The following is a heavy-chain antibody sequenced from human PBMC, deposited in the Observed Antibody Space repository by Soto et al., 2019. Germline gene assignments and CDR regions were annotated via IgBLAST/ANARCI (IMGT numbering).Heavy chain of an antibody. CDR2: IIPILGIA. Sequence: ASVKVSCKASGGTFSSYTISWVRQAPGQGLEWMGRIIPILGIANYAQKFQGRVTITADKSTSTAYMELSSLRSEDTAVYYCARGHLGELSTHYYYYYMDVWGKGTTVTVSS. V-gene: IGHV1-69*02. CDR1: GGTFSSYT. CDR3: ARGHLGELSTHYYYYYMDV. D-gene: IGHD3-16*02. J-gene: IGHJ6*03.